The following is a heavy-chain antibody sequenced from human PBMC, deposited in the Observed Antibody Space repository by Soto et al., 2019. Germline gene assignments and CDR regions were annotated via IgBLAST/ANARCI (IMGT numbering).Heavy chain of an antibody. CDR1: GGSFSGYY. CDR2: INHSGST. Sequence: SETLSLTCAVYGGSFSGYYWSWIRQPPGKGLEWIGEINHSGSTNYNPSLKSRVTISVDTSKNQFSLKLSSVTAADTAVYYCARGKTYYDYVWGSYPQYYFDYWGQGTLVTVSS. V-gene: IGHV4-34*01. D-gene: IGHD3-16*02. J-gene: IGHJ4*02. CDR3: ARGKTYYDYVWGSYPQYYFDY.